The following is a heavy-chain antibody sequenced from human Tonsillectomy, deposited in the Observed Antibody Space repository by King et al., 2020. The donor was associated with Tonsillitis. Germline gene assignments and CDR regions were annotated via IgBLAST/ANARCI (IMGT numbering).Heavy chain of an antibody. CDR2: ISSNGCST. J-gene: IGHJ4*02. CDR3: AKDGDVLPGGSDC. CDR1: GFTFSSYA. Sequence: VQLVESGGDLVQPGGSLRLSCAASGFTFSSYAISWIRQAPGKGLEWVSTISSNGCSTYYAASLKGRFTISRDNSKNTLYLQMNVLRVEDTAVYYCAKDGDVLPGGSDCWGQGTLVTVSS. D-gene: IGHD2-15*01. V-gene: IGHV3-23*04.